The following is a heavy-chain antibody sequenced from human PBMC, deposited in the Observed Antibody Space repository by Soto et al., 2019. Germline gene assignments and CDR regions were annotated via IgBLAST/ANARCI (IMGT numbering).Heavy chain of an antibody. J-gene: IGHJ4*02. CDR2: VYTSGST. CDR3: ARYRREAVAGYTLDN. V-gene: IGHV4-4*08. D-gene: IGHD6-13*01. Sequence: NPSETLSLTCTVSGGSISSNYWTWIRQPPGKGLEWIGYVYTSGSTNYNPSLKSRVTISEDTSKSQFSLEVNSMTAADTAVYYCARYRREAVAGYTLDNWGQGILVTVSS. CDR1: GGSISSNY.